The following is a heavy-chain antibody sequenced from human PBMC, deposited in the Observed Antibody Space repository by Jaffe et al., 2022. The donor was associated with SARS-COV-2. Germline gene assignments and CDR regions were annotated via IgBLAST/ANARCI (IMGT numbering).Heavy chain of an antibody. V-gene: IGHV3-23*01. CDR2: LSGGAVGT. Sequence: IQLLESGGGLVQPGGSLRLSCTASGFTFRNFAMSWVRQAPGKGLEWVSTLSGGAVGTYYADSVKGRFTISRDNSKNTLYLQMNSLTPEDTAVYYCAKDEGEWEPYYHWDYWGQGALVAVSS. D-gene: IGHD1-26*01. CDR1: GFTFRNFA. CDR3: AKDEGEWEPYYHWDY. J-gene: IGHJ4*02.